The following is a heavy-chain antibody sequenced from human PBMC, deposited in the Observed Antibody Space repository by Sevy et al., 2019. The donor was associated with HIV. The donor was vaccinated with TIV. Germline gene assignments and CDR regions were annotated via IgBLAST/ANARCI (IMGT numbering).Heavy chain of an antibody. D-gene: IGHD3-3*01. Sequence: GESLKISCAASGFTFSNYAMSWVRQAPGKGLEWVSVISGSGGSTYYADSVKGRFTISRDISKNTVYLQMNSLRAEDTAVYYCAKGRGTGVVGGNTYYDSRSQDIWGQGTTVTVSS. CDR3: AKGRGTGVVGGNTYYDSRSQDI. CDR2: ISGSGGST. CDR1: GFTFSNYA. J-gene: IGHJ6*02. V-gene: IGHV3-23*01.